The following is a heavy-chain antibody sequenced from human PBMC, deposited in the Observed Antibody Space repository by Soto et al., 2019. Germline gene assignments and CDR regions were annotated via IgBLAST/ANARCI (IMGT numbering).Heavy chain of an antibody. Sequence: SETLSLTCTVSGGSISSGGYYWSWIRQHPGKGLEWIGYIYYSGSTYYKQSLKSRVTISVDTSKNQFSLKLSSVTAADTAVFYCARGICSSTSCYAGIPFDPWGQGTLVTVSS. CDR1: GGSISSGGYY. V-gene: IGHV4-31*03. CDR3: ARGICSSTSCYAGIPFDP. J-gene: IGHJ5*02. D-gene: IGHD2-2*01. CDR2: IYYSGST.